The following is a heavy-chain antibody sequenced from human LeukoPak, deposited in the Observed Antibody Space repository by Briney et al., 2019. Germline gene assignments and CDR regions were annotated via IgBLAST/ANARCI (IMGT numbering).Heavy chain of an antibody. CDR3: AREDYSNYAPYFDY. CDR1: GFTFSQYW. V-gene: IGHV3-74*01. J-gene: IGHJ4*02. Sequence: PGGSLRLSCAASGFTFSQYWMDWVRQAPGKGLVWVSRIDPDGSSTNYADSVKGRLTISRDNAKNTLYLQLNSLRAEDTAVYYCAREDYSNYAPYFDYWGQGTLVTVSS. D-gene: IGHD4-4*01. CDR2: IDPDGSST.